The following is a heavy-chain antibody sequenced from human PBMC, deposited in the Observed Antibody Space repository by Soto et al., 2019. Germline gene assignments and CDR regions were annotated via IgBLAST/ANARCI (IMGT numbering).Heavy chain of an antibody. J-gene: IGHJ6*02. CDR3: ARHVTVVVPAAIPNYYYYGMDV. CDR1: GYSFTSYW. V-gene: IGHV5-51*01. D-gene: IGHD2-2*02. CDR2: IYPGDSDT. Sequence: GESLKISCKGSGYSFTSYWIGWVRQMPGKGLEWMGIIYPGDSDTRYSPSFQGQVTISADKSISTAYLQWSSLKASDTAMYYCARHVTVVVPAAIPNYYYYGMDVWGQGTTVTVSS.